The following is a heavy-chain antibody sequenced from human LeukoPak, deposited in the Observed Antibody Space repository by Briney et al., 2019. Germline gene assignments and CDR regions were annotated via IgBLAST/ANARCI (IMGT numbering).Heavy chain of an antibody. V-gene: IGHV3-30*02. CDR1: GFTFSSYG. Sequence: GGSLRLSCAASGFTFSSYGMHWVRQAPGKGLEWVAFIRYDGSNKYYADSVKGRFTISRDNAKNTLYLQMNSLRAEDTAVYYCARDPSWFGGDYFDYWGQGTLVTVSS. J-gene: IGHJ4*02. CDR3: ARDPSWFGGDYFDY. CDR2: IRYDGSNK. D-gene: IGHD3-10*01.